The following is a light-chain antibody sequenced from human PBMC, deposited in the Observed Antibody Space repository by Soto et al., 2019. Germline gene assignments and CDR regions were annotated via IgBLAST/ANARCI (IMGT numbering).Light chain of an antibody. Sequence: QSALTQPASVSGSPGQSITISCTGTSSDVGGYNYVSWYQQPPAKAPKLMIYDVSNRPSGVSNRFSGSKSGNTASLTISGLTAEDVADYYCSSYTSSSTEVFGTGTKVTVL. CDR2: DVS. CDR1: SSDVGGYNY. V-gene: IGLV2-14*01. CDR3: SSYTSSSTEV. J-gene: IGLJ1*01.